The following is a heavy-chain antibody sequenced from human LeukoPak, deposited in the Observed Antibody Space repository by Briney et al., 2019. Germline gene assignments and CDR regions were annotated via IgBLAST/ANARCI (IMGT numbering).Heavy chain of an antibody. CDR2: VSSSGSTI. CDR3: ARGLIVAGRTQLPPDY. J-gene: IGHJ4*02. V-gene: IGHV3-48*03. Sequence: PGGSLRLSCAASGFTFSSYEMNWVRQAPGKGREWVSYVSSSGSTIYYADSVKGRFTISRDNAKNSLYLHMNSLRAEDTAVYYRARGLIVAGRTQLPPDYWGQGTLVTVSS. CDR1: GFTFSSYE. D-gene: IGHD6-19*01.